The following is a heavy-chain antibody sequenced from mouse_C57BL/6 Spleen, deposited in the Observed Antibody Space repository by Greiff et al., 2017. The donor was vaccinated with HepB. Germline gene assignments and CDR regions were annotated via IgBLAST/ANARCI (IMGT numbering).Heavy chain of an antibody. D-gene: IGHD4-1*01. Sequence: VQLKESGGGLVKPGGSLKLSCAASGFTFSDYGMHWVRQAPEKGLEWVAYLSSGSSTIYYAATVKGRFTISRDNAKNTLFLQMTSLRSEDTAMYYCATGTEAMDYWGQGTSVTVSS. J-gene: IGHJ4*01. CDR2: LSSGSSTI. CDR1: GFTFSDYG. V-gene: IGHV5-17*01. CDR3: ATGTEAMDY.